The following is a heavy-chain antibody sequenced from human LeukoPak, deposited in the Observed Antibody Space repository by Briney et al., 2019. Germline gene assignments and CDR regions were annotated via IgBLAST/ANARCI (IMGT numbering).Heavy chain of an antibody. CDR2: IYYSGST. CDR3: ARHEGIYYDSSDYYYAGAFDI. D-gene: IGHD3-22*01. Sequence: PSETLSLTCTVSGGSISSYYWSWIRQPPGKGLEWIGYIYYSGSTNYNPSLKSRVTISVDTSKNQFSLKLSSVTAADTAVYYCARHEGIYYDSSDYYYAGAFDIWGQGTMVTVSS. CDR1: GGSISSYY. J-gene: IGHJ3*02. V-gene: IGHV4-59*01.